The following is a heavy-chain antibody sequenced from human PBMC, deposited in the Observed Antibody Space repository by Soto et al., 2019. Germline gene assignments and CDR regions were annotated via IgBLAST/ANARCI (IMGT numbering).Heavy chain of an antibody. J-gene: IGHJ4*02. CDR3: ARYRFLEWLSYADY. CDR2: ISAYNGNT. D-gene: IGHD3-3*01. Sequence: ASVKVSCEASGYFFTSYGISWVRQAPGQGLEWMGWISAYNGNTNYAQKLQGRVTMTTNTSTSTAYMELRSLRSDDTAVYYCARYRFLEWLSYADYWGQGTLVTVSS. V-gene: IGHV1-18*01. CDR1: GYFFTSYG.